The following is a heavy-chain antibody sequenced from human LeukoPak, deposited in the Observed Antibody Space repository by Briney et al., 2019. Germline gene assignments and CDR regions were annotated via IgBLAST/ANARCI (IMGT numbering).Heavy chain of an antibody. CDR3: ARDGLRRPPTPYCGGDCPLDY. J-gene: IGHJ4*02. Sequence: GGSLRLSCAASGFTFCSYAMRWVRQTPGKGLEWVSGTNWDGGRTGYADSVKGRFTISRDNAKNSLYLQMNSLRVEDTAMYYCARDGLRRPPTPYCGGDCPLDYWGQGTLVSVSS. CDR1: GFTFCSYA. D-gene: IGHD2-21*02. V-gene: IGHV3-20*04. CDR2: TNWDGGRT.